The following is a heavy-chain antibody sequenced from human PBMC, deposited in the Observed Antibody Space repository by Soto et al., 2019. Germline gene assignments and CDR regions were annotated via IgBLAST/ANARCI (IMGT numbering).Heavy chain of an antibody. V-gene: IGHV3-9*01. CDR2: ISWNSGSI. D-gene: IGHD3-10*01. CDR3: AKGRITMVRGVDNWFDP. Sequence: RLSCAASGFTFDDCAMHWVRQAPGKGLEWVSGISWNSGSIGYVDSVKGRFTISRDNAKNSLYLQMNSLRAEDTALYYCAKGRITMVRGVDNWFDPWGQGTLVTVSS. J-gene: IGHJ5*02. CDR1: GFTFDDCA.